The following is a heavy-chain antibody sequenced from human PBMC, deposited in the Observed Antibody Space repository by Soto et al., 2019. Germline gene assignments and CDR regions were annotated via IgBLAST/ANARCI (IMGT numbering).Heavy chain of an antibody. V-gene: IGHV4-4*02. CDR3: ALSSGASFY. Sequence: QVQLQESGPGLVKPSGTLSLTCAVSGVSISSSNWWSWVRQPTGKGLEWIGEIYHSGSTNYNPSLKSLVTISVDKSKNQFSLNLNSVTAADTAVCYCALSSGASFYWGQGTLVTVSS. D-gene: IGHD2-15*01. CDR2: IYHSGST. J-gene: IGHJ4*02. CDR1: GVSISSSNW.